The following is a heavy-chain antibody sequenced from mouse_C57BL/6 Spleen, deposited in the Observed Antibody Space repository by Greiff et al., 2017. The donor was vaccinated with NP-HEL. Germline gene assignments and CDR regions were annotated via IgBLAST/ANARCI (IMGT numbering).Heavy chain of an antibody. V-gene: IGHV5-12*01. D-gene: IGHD1-1*01. J-gene: IGHJ1*03. CDR2: ISNGGGST. CDR1: GFTFSDYY. Sequence: EVKVVESGGGLVQPGGSLKLSCAASGFTFSDYYMYWVRQTPEKRLAWVAYISNGGGSTYYPDTVQGRFTISRDNAKNTLHLQMSRLKSEDTAMYYCARHEGYYYGSRGYFDVWGTGTTVTVSS. CDR3: ARHEGYYYGSRGYFDV.